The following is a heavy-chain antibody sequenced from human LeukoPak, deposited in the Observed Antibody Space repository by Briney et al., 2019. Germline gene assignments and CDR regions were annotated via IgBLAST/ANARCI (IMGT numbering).Heavy chain of an antibody. D-gene: IGHD6-19*01. J-gene: IGHJ4*02. V-gene: IGHV4-31*03. Sequence: SETLSLTCTVSGGSISSGGYYWSWIRQHPGKGLEWIGYIYYSGSTYYNPSLKSRVTISVDTSKNRFSLKLSSVTAADTAVYYCARRDSSGWQGRWAFDYWGQGTLVTVSS. CDR1: GGSISSGGYY. CDR2: IYYSGST. CDR3: ARRDSSGWQGRWAFDY.